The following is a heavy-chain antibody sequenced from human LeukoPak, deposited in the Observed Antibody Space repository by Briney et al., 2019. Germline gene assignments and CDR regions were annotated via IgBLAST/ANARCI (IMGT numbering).Heavy chain of an antibody. D-gene: IGHD6-6*01. CDR3: ARGFEYSSSSLPFDY. Sequence: PTGGSLRLSCAASGFTFSSYAMSWVRQAPGKGLEWVSAISGSGGSTYYADSVKGRFTIYRDNSKNTLYLQMNSLRAEDTAVYYCARGFEYSSSSLPFDYWGQGTLVTVSS. CDR1: GFTFSSYA. J-gene: IGHJ4*02. CDR2: ISGSGGST. V-gene: IGHV3-23*01.